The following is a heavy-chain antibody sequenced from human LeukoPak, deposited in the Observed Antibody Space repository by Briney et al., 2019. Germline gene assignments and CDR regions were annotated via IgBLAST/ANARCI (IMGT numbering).Heavy chain of an antibody. CDR3: ARDGVRWELFSSFDI. CDR2: ISAYNGNT. CDR1: GYTFTSYG. D-gene: IGHD3-10*01. J-gene: IGHJ3*02. V-gene: IGHV1-18*01. Sequence: ASVKVSCMASGYTFTSYGISWVRQAPGQGLEWMGWISAYNGNTNYAQKFQGRVTVTTDTSTSTAYMELRSLRSDDTAVYYCARDGVRWELFSSFDIWGQGTMVTVSS.